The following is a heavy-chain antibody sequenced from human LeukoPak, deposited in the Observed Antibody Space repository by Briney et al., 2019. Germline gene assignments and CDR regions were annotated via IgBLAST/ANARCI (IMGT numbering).Heavy chain of an antibody. J-gene: IGHJ4*02. V-gene: IGHV4-39*01. Sequence: PSETLSLTCTVSGGSIGSYYWGWIRQPPGKGLEWIGSIYYSGSTYNNPSLKSRVTISVDTTKNQFSLKLTSVTAADTAVYYCASSPSGYWWNFDCWGQGTLVTVSS. CDR2: IYYSGST. CDR3: ASSPSGYWWNFDC. D-gene: IGHD3-22*01. CDR1: GGSIGSYY.